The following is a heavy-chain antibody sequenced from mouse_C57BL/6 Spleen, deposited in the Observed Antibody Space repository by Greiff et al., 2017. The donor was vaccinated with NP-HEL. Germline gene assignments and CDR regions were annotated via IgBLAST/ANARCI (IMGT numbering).Heavy chain of an antibody. Sequence: QVQLQQSGAELVRPGASVKLSCKASGYTFTDYYINWVKQRPGQGLEWIARIYPGSGNTYYNEKFKGKATLTAEKSSSTAYMQLSSLTSEDSAVYFCARPTVVADWYFDVWGTGTTVTVSS. CDR2: IYPGSGNT. CDR1: GYTFTDYY. D-gene: IGHD1-1*01. CDR3: ARPTVVADWYFDV. J-gene: IGHJ1*03. V-gene: IGHV1-76*01.